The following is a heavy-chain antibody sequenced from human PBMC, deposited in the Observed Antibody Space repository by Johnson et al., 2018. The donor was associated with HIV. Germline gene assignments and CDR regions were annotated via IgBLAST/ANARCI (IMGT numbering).Heavy chain of an antibody. D-gene: IGHD4-23*01. Sequence: QVQLVESGGGVVRPGGSLRLSCAASGFTFSSYGMHWVRQAPGKGLAWVAVIWYDGSNEHYADSVKGRFTISRDNSKNTLYLQMSSLRAEDTAVYYCAKSPGKDHGGNSGAFHIWGQGTMVTVSS. CDR2: IWYDGSNE. CDR1: GFTFSSYG. CDR3: AKSPGKDHGGNSGAFHI. V-gene: IGHV3-33*06. J-gene: IGHJ3*02.